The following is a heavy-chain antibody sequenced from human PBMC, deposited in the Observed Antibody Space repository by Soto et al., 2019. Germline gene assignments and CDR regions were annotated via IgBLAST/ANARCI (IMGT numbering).Heavy chain of an antibody. CDR3: ARTKNRIVVVPETHLAPNWFDP. J-gene: IGHJ5*02. D-gene: IGHD2-2*01. Sequence: SETLSLTCTVSGGSISSSSYYWGWIRQPPGKGLEWIGSIYYSGSTYYNPSLKSRVTISVDTSKNQFSLKLSSVTAADTAVYYCARTKNRIVVVPETHLAPNWFDPWGQGTLVTVSS. V-gene: IGHV4-39*01. CDR1: GGSISSSSYY. CDR2: IYYSGST.